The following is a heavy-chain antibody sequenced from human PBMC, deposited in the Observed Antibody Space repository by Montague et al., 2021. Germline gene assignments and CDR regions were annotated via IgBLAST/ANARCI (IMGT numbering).Heavy chain of an antibody. Sequence: SETLSLTCIVSSGSISSFSWAWIRQAPGKALEWIGHLYYSGDTYYNPSLSSRLTFSLDTSRNQFFLRLTSVTAADTAVYYCARRGRPVGLYHFDHWGQGTLVTVSS. D-gene: IGHD1-26*01. CDR2: LYYSGDT. CDR3: ARRGRPVGLYHFDH. V-gene: IGHV4-59*03. CDR1: SGSISSFS. J-gene: IGHJ4*02.